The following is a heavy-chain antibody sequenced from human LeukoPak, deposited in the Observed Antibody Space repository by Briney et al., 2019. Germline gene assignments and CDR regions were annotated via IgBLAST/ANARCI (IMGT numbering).Heavy chain of an antibody. CDR1: GFTFSDHP. V-gene: IGHV3-30*04. CDR3: ARQMTSTRLFDS. D-gene: IGHD5/OR15-5a*01. J-gene: IGHJ4*02. Sequence: PGRSLRLSCVASGFTFSDHPFHWVRQSPDKGLEWVALIGSDGTKKYYADSVRGRFTVSRENSKNTLFLQMNTLRADDTAVYFCARQMTSTRLFDSWGQGTLVTVSS. CDR2: IGSDGTKK.